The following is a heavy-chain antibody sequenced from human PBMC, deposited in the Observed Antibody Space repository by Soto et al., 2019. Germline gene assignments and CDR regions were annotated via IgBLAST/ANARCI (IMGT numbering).Heavy chain of an antibody. CDR1: GDSITSSNYF. Sequence: PSETLSLTCTVSGDSITSSNYFWGWIRQPPGKGLEWIGSIYYRDSTYYNPSLKSRFTMSADTFRNQFSLKRSSVTAADTAVYSCPRHCLQSWFDPWGQGTLVTVSS. J-gene: IGHJ5*02. CDR3: PRHCLQSWFDP. CDR2: IYYRDST. D-gene: IGHD4-4*01. V-gene: IGHV4-39*01.